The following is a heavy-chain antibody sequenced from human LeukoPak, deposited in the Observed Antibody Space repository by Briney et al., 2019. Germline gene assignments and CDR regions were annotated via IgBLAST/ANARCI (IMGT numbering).Heavy chain of an antibody. CDR3: TTVGNPAYFAR. V-gene: IGHV3-15*04. J-gene: IGHJ4*02. Sequence: GGSLRLSCAASGFTFSNTCMSWVRQAPGKGLEWVGRIESKTDGGTTDYAAPVNARFTISRDDSKNTLDLQMNSLKPDDTAVYYCTTVGNPAYFARWGQGALVTVSS. CDR1: GFTFSNTC. D-gene: IGHD1-14*01. CDR2: IESKTDGGTT.